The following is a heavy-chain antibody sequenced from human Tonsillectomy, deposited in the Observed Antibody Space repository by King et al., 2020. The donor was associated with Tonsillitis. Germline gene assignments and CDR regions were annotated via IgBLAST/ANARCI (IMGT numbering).Heavy chain of an antibody. CDR2: INPSGGST. J-gene: IGHJ4*02. D-gene: IGHD1-26*01. V-gene: IGHV1-46*01. Sequence: QLVQSGAEVKKPGASVKVSCKASGYTFTSYYMHWVRQAPGQGLEWMGIINPSGGSTSYAQKFQGRDTITRDTSTSTVYMELSSLRSEDTAVYYCARGPIGDYFDYWGQGTLVTVSS. CDR3: ARGPIGDYFDY. CDR1: GYTFTSYY.